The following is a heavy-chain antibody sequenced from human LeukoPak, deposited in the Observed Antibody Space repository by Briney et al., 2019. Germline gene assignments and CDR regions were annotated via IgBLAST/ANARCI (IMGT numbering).Heavy chain of an antibody. J-gene: IGHJ4*02. D-gene: IGHD4-17*01. V-gene: IGHV3-30*18. Sequence: GRSLRLSCAASGFTFSSYGMHWVRQAPGKGLEWVAVISYDGSYKYYADSVKGRFTISRDNSKNTLYLQMNSLRAEDTAVYYCAKVRAYGDYVPFDYWGQGTLVTVSS. CDR1: GFTFSSYG. CDR2: ISYDGSYK. CDR3: AKVRAYGDYVPFDY.